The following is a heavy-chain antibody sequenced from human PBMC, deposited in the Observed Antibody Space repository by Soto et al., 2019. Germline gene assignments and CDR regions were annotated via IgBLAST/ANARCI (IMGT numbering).Heavy chain of an antibody. CDR3: AHSTLILGYCSGGSCYAGFDY. J-gene: IGHJ4*02. Sequence: GSGPTLVNPTQTLTLTCTFSGFSLSTSGVGVGWIRQPPGKALEWLALIYWDDDKRYSPSLKSRLTITKDTSKNQVVLTMTNMDPVDTATYYCAHSTLILGYCSGGSCYAGFDYWGQGTLVTVSS. CDR2: IYWDDDK. D-gene: IGHD2-15*01. CDR1: GFSLSTSGVG. V-gene: IGHV2-5*02.